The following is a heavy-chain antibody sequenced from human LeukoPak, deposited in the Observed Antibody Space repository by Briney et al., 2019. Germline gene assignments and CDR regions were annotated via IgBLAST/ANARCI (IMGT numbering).Heavy chain of an antibody. CDR2: ISGSGGTT. J-gene: IGHJ6*03. CDR3: AKPFIVGATGYYYYCMDV. CDR1: GFTFSSYA. V-gene: IGHV3-23*01. Sequence: GGSLRLSCAASGFTFSSYAMSWVRQAPGKGLEWVSAISGSGGTTHYADSVKGRFTISRDNSKNTLYLQMNSLRVEDTAVYYCAKPFIVGATGYYYYCMDVWGKGTTVTVAS. D-gene: IGHD1-26*01.